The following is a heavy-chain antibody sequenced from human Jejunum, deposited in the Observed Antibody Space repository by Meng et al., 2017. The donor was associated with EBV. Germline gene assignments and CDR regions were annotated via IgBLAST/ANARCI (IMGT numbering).Heavy chain of an antibody. D-gene: IGHD2-15*01. Sequence: QVQLVQSGAVVKEPGASVKVSCKASGYTFTSYGVSWVRQAPGQGLEWMGWISAYNGNTDYAQKLQGRVTMTTDTPTSTAYMELRSLRSDDTAVYYCTILSHCDGGICYSYDYWGQGTLVTVSS. CDR2: ISAYNGNT. CDR1: GYTFTSYG. V-gene: IGHV1-18*01. J-gene: IGHJ4*02. CDR3: TILSHCDGGICYSYDY.